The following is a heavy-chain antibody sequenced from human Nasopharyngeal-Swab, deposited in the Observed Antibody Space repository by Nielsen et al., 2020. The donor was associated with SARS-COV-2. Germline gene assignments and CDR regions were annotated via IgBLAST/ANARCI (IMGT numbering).Heavy chain of an antibody. D-gene: IGHD1-26*01. CDR2: LPHRGRP. V-gene: IGHV4-34*01. Sequence: WIRQPPGKGLEWIGELPHRGRPPSPPSLQLLVPISVDTSKNQFSLKLISVTAADTAVYYCARGIRPGPRATRGRYFDYWGQGTLVTVSS. J-gene: IGHJ4*02. CDR3: ARGIRPGPRATRGRYFDY.